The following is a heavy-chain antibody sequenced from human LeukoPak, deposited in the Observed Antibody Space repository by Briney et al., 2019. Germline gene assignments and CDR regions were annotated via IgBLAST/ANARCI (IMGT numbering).Heavy chain of an antibody. V-gene: IGHV3-21*01. Sequence: PGGSLRLSCAASGFIFSDYAMSWVRQAPGKGLEWVSSISSSSSYIYYADSVKGRFTISRDNAKNSLYLQMNSLRAEDTAVYYCARAYSSSWYLYYGMDVWGQGTTVTVSS. CDR2: ISSSSSYI. J-gene: IGHJ6*02. CDR3: ARAYSSSWYLYYGMDV. D-gene: IGHD6-13*01. CDR1: GFIFSDYA.